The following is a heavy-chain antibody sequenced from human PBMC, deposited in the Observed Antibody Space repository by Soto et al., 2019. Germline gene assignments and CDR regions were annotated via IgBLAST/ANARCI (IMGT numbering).Heavy chain of an antibody. D-gene: IGHD5-12*01. Sequence: EVQLLESGGDLVQPGGSLRLSCAASGFSFGGFAMNWVRQAPGKGLEWVSALSGSGATKYYSDSVRGRFTISRDNSRDTLYLQMNSLRAEDTALYFCAKASKGYTGYDLDFWGQGTRVSVSP. V-gene: IGHV3-23*01. J-gene: IGHJ4*02. CDR2: LSGSGATK. CDR3: AKASKGYTGYDLDF. CDR1: GFSFGGFA.